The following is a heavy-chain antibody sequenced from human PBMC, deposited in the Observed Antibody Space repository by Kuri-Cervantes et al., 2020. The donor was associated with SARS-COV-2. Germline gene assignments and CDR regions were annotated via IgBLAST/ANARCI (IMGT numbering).Heavy chain of an antibody. CDR3: ASGSGSYPNWFDP. D-gene: IGHD3-10*01. CDR1: GGSMNSYY. CDR2: IYASGST. V-gene: IGHV4-4*07. Sequence: GSLRLSCIVSGGSMNSYYWSWIRQPAGKGLEWIGRIYASGSTNYNPSLKSRVTMSVDTSKNQFSLKLSSVTAADTAVYYCASGSGSYPNWFDPWGQGTLVTVSS. J-gene: IGHJ5*02.